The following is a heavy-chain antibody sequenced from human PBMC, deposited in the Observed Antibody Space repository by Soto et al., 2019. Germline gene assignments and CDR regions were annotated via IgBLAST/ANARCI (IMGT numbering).Heavy chain of an antibody. J-gene: IGHJ3*01. D-gene: IGHD3-9*01. Sequence: EVQLVESGGGLVQPGRSLRLSCAPSGFTFDDYAMHWVRQAPGKGLEWVSGISWNRGSRGYADSVKGRFTISRDTAKSSLYLQMNSLRAEDTALYYCAKAKGFDWTADASDFWGQGTMVTVSS. CDR3: AKAKGFDWTADASDF. V-gene: IGHV3-9*01. CDR1: GFTFDDYA. CDR2: ISWNRGSR.